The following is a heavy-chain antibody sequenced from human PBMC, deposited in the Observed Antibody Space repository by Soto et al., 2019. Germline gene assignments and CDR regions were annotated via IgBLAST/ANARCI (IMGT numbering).Heavy chain of an antibody. Sequence: QVQLVQSGAEVKKPGASVKVSCKASGYTFTSYDSNWVRQATGQGLEWMGWMNPNSGNTGYAQKFQGRVTMTRNTSISTAYMELSSLRSEDTAVYYCAMLMATISDGAFDIWGQGTMVTVSS. V-gene: IGHV1-8*01. CDR1: GYTFTSYD. CDR2: MNPNSGNT. CDR3: AMLMATISDGAFDI. D-gene: IGHD5-12*01. J-gene: IGHJ3*02.